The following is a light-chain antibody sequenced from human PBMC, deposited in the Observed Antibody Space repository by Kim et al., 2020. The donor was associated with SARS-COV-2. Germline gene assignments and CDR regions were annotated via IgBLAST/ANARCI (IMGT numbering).Light chain of an antibody. CDR3: LQHYDYPRT. CDR1: QGIGDR. CDR2: AAS. J-gene: IGKJ1*01. V-gene: IGKV1-6*01. Sequence: GDSVTSTCRAGQGIGDRLVWYQQIPGKAPKLLIHAASSLQTGVSSRFSGRGSGADFTLTISNLQPADSATYYCLQHYDYPRTFGQGTKVEI.